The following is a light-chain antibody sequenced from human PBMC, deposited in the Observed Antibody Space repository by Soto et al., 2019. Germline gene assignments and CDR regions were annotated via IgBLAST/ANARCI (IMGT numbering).Light chain of an antibody. Sequence: EIVLTQSPATLSVSPGESATLSCRASQSVSSNFLAWYQQRPGLAPRLLIYGASSRATGIPDRFSGSGSGTDFTLTISRLEPEDFAVYYCQLYGSSPLTFGGGTKVDIK. J-gene: IGKJ4*01. CDR1: QSVSSNF. CDR2: GAS. V-gene: IGKV3D-20*01. CDR3: QLYGSSPLT.